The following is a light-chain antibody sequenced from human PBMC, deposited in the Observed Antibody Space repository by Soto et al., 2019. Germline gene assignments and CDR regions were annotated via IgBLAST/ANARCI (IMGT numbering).Light chain of an antibody. CDR2: DDS. CDR3: GTWDSSLSAGV. Sequence: QAVLTQPPSVSAAPGQKVTISCSGSGSNIGNNYVSWYQQLPGTAPILLIYDDSKRPSGIPDRFSGSKSGTSATLGITGLQTGDEADYYCGTWDSSLSAGVFGGGTKVTVL. V-gene: IGLV1-51*01. J-gene: IGLJ2*01. CDR1: GSNIGNNY.